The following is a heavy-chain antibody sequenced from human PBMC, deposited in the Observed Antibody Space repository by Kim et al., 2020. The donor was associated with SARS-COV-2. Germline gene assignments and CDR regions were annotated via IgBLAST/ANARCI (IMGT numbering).Heavy chain of an antibody. CDR3: AKVGGIVVVPSWGFDL. Sequence: GGSLRLSCAASGFTFSSYAMSWVRQAPGKGLEWVSAISGSGGSTYYADSVKGRFTISRDNSKNKLYLQMNSLRAEDTAVYYCAKVGGIVVVPSWGFDLWGRGTLVTVSS. D-gene: IGHD2-2*01. V-gene: IGHV3-23*01. CDR2: ISGSGGST. CDR1: GFTFSSYA. J-gene: IGHJ2*01.